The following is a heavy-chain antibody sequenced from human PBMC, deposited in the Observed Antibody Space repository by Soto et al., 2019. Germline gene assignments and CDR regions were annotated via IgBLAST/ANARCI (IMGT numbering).Heavy chain of an antibody. CDR2: IWYDGSNK. Sequence: GGSLRLSCAASGFTFSSYGMHWVRQASGKGLEWVAVIWYDGSNKYYADSVKGRFTISRDNSKNTLYLQMNSLRAEDTAVYYCAREFIVVVPAAIHYYGMDVWGQGNTVTVSS. CDR3: AREFIVVVPAAIHYYGMDV. D-gene: IGHD2-2*01. V-gene: IGHV3-33*01. J-gene: IGHJ6*02. CDR1: GFTFSSYG.